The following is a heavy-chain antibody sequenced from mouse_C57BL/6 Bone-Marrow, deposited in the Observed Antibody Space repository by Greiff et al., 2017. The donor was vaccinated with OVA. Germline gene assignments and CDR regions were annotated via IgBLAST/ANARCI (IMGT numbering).Heavy chain of an antibody. V-gene: IGHV14-4*01. D-gene: IGHD2-2*01. CDR1: GFTFKDDY. Sequence: VQLKQSGAELVRPGASVKLSCTASGFTFKDDYMHWVKQRPEQGLEWIGWIDPENGATEYASKFQGKATITADTSSNTAYLQLSSLTSEDAAVYYCTVRLWLRRWGQGTTLTVSS. CDR2: IDPENGAT. J-gene: IGHJ2*01. CDR3: TVRLWLRR.